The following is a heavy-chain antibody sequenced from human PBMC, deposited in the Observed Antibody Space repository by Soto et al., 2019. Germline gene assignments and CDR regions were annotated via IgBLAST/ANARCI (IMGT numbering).Heavy chain of an antibody. CDR1: GYTFTSYA. CDR3: ARDGAGQWELLQDY. V-gene: IGHV1-3*01. J-gene: IGHJ4*02. CDR2: INAGNGNT. D-gene: IGHD1-26*01. Sequence: ASVKVSCKASGYTFTSYAMHWVRQAPGQRLEWMGWINAGNGNTKYSQKFQGRVTITRDTSASTAYMELSSLRSEDTAVYYCARDGAGQWELLQDYWGQGTLVTVSS.